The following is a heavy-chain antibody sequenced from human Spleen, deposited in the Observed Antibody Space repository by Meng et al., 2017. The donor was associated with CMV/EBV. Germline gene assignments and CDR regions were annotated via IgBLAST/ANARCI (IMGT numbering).Heavy chain of an antibody. V-gene: IGHV1-8*01. Sequence: ASVKVSCKASGYTFTSHDISWVRQATGQGLEWMGWMNPNSDNTDYAQKFQGRVTMTRDTSISTAYMELSSLRSEDTAVYYCARGLRITIFGVVIFDGMDVWGQGTTVTVSS. J-gene: IGHJ6*02. CDR2: MNPNSDNT. CDR3: ARGLRITIFGVVIFDGMDV. D-gene: IGHD3-3*01. CDR1: GYTFTSHD.